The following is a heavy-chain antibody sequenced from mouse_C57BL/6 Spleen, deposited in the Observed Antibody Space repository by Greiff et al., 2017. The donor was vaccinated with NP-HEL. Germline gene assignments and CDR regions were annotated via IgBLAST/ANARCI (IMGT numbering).Heavy chain of an antibody. D-gene: IGHD3-2*02. CDR1: GFNIKDDY. Sequence: EVKLVESGAELVRPGASVKLSCTASGFNIKDDYMHWVKQRPEQGLEWIGWIDPENSDTEYASKFQGKATITADTSSNTAYLQLSSLTSEDTAVYYCTGSGYGYWGQGTTLTVSS. V-gene: IGHV14-4*01. CDR3: TGSGYGY. J-gene: IGHJ2*01. CDR2: IDPENSDT.